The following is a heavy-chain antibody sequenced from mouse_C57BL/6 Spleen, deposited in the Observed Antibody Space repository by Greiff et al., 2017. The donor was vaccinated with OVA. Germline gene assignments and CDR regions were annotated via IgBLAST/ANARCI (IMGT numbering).Heavy chain of an antibody. CDR2: IDPEDGDT. J-gene: IGHJ3*01. CDR3: TTPHPHGFAY. CDR1: GFNIKDYY. Sequence: VHVKQSGAELVRPGASVKLSCTASGFNIKDYYMHWVKQRPEQGLEWIGRIDPEDGDTEYAPKFQGKATMTADTSSNTAYLQLSSLTSEDTAVYYCTTPHPHGFAYWGQGTLVTVSA. V-gene: IGHV14-1*01.